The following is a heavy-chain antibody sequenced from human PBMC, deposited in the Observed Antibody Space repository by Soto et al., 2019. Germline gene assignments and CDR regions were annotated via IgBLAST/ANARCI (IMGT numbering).Heavy chain of an antibody. CDR3: ARGRVSSSSYFYYYYGMDV. CDR2: INHSGST. J-gene: IGHJ6*02. Sequence: SETLSLTCAVYGGSFSGYYWSWIRQPPGKGLEWIGEINHSGSTNYNPSLQSRVTISVDTSKNQFSLKLSSVTAADTAVYYCARGRVSSSSYFYYYYGMDVWGQGTTVTVSS. D-gene: IGHD6-6*01. CDR1: GGSFSGYY. V-gene: IGHV4-34*01.